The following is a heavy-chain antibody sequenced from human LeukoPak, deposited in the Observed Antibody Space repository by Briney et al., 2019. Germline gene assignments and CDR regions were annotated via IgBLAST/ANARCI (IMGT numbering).Heavy chain of an antibody. J-gene: IGHJ4*02. V-gene: IGHV3-20*04. CDR2: IKWDGGRT. Sequence: GGSLRLSCAASGFTFDDHGMSWVRQAPGKGLEWVSGIKWDGGRTGYADSVKGRFTISRDNAKNSVYLQMNSLRAEDTALYYCARGSDSSWYFYFDYWGQGTLVTVSS. CDR1: GFTFDDHG. D-gene: IGHD6-13*01. CDR3: ARGSDSSWYFYFDY.